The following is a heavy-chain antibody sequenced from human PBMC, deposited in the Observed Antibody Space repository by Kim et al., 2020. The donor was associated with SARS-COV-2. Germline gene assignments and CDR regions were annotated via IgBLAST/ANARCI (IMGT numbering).Heavy chain of an antibody. CDR3: ARERLYSSGWRGAFDI. J-gene: IGHJ3*02. D-gene: IGHD6-19*01. Sequence: SGKGRLAISRDNAKNSLYLQMNSLSAEDTAGYYCARERLYSSGWRGAFDIWGQGTMVTVSS. V-gene: IGHV3-48*03.